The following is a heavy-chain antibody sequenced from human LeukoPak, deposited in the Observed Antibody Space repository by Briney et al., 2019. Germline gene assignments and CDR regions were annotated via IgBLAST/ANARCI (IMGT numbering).Heavy chain of an antibody. V-gene: IGHV3-53*01. CDR3: ARDETITFGGVIVPGYFDY. J-gene: IGHJ4*02. D-gene: IGHD3-16*02. CDR1: GFTVSSNY. CDR2: IYSGGST. Sequence: GGSLRLSCAASGFTVSSNYMSWVRQAPGKGLEWVSVIYSGGSTYYADSVKGRFTISRDNSKNTMYLQMNSLRAEDTAVYYCARDETITFGGVIVPGYFDYWGQGTLVTVSS.